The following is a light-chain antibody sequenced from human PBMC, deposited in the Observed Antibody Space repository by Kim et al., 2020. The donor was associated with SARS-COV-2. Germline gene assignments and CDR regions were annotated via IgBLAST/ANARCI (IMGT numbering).Light chain of an antibody. CDR1: SSDVGNYDF. CDR3: CSYAGSSTWV. Sequence: GQSMTFTCAATSSDVGNYDFVSWYQKHPGKAPKLMIYDNIERPSGVSNRFSGSKSGNTASLTISWLQAEDAADYYCCSYAGSSTWVFGVGTK. V-gene: IGLV2-23*01. J-gene: IGLJ3*02. CDR2: DNI.